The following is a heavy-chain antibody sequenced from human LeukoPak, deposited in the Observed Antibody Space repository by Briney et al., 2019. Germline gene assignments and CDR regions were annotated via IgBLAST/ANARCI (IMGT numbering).Heavy chain of an antibody. Sequence: MPSETLSLTCAVYGGSFSGYYWSWIRQPPGKGLERIGEINHSGSTNYNPSLKSRVTISVDTSKNQFSLKLSSVTAADTAVYYCARGLGYSYGRFQHWGQGTLVTVSS. CDR3: ARGLGYSYGRFQH. D-gene: IGHD5-18*01. V-gene: IGHV4-34*01. CDR1: GGSFSGYY. CDR2: INHSGST. J-gene: IGHJ1*01.